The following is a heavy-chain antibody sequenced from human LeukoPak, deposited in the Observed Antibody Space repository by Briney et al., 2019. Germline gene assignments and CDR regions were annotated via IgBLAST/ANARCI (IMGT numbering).Heavy chain of an antibody. CDR1: GDSVSRNTAG. J-gene: IGHJ3*02. Sequence: SQTLSLTCAISGDSVSRNTAGWNWIRQSPSRGLEWLGRTYYRSKWYSDFAPSVRNLITINPDTSKYQFSLQLNSVTPEDTAVYYRARGGPILPANTPLGAFDIWGQGTMVSVSS. CDR2: TYYRSKWYS. CDR3: ARGGPILPANTPLGAFDI. V-gene: IGHV6-1*01. D-gene: IGHD2-21*01.